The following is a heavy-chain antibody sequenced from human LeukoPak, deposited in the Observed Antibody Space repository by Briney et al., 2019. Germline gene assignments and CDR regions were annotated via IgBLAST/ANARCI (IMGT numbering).Heavy chain of an antibody. CDR2: IYTSGPT. CDR3: AREANPREWEFKRIPFYFDY. J-gene: IGHJ4*02. CDR1: GFSVTKNY. V-gene: IGHV3-53*01. Sequence: PGGSLRLSCAASGFSVTKNYMTWVRQAPGKGLEWVSVIYTSGPTYYADSVRGRFTISRDNFENTVYLQMNNLRADDTAIYYCAREANPREWEFKRIPFYFDYWGQGVLVTVSS. D-gene: IGHD1-26*01.